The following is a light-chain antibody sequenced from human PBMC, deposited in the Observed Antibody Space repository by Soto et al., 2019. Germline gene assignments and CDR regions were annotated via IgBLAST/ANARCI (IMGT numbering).Light chain of an antibody. CDR2: GVI. CDR1: SSDIGYDY. CDR3: SSHASRTSVV. Sequence: QAVLTQPASVSGSPGQSITISCTGSSSDIGYDYVSWYQQHPGTAPKLIIYGVINRPSGVSNRFSGSKSGNTASLTISGLQAEDEADYYCSSHASRTSVVFGGGTQLTVL. J-gene: IGLJ2*01. V-gene: IGLV2-14*03.